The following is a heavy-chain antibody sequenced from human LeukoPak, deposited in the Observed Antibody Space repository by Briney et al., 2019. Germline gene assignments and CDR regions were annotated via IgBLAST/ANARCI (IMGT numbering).Heavy chain of an antibody. J-gene: IGHJ4*02. CDR2: ISGSGGST. CDR1: GFTFSSYA. D-gene: IGHD3-22*01. CDR3: AKDPTMIVVATFDY. V-gene: IGHV3-23*01. Sequence: PGGSLRLSCAASGFTFSSYAMSWVRQAPGKGLEWVSAISGSGGSTYYADSVKGRFTISRDNSKNTLYLQMNSLGAEDTAVYYCAKDPTMIVVATFDYWGQGTLVTVSS.